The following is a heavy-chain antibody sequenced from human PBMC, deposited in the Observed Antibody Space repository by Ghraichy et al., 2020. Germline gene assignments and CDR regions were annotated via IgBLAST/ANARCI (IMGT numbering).Heavy chain of an antibody. V-gene: IGHV4-61*01. CDR1: GGSVSSGSYY. D-gene: IGHD6-6*01. CDR2: IYYSGST. J-gene: IGHJ4*02. Sequence: SETLSLTCTVSGGSVSSGSYYWSWIRQPPGKGLEWIGYIYYSGSTNYNPSLKSRVTISVDTSKNQFSLKLSSVTAADTAVYYCARARIAAKAVIDYWGQGTLVTVSS. CDR3: ARARIAAKAVIDY.